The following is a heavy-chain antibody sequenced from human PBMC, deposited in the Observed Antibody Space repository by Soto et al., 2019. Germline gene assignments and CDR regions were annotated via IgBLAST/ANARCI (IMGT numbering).Heavy chain of an antibody. Sequence: QVQLVQSGAEVKKPGASVKVSCKASGYTFTSYGISWVRQAPGQGLEWMGWISAYNGNTNYAQKLQGRVTMTTDTTTTTAYMELRGLRSDDTAVYYCAGGWSGEFVYYFGYWGQGTLVTVSS. D-gene: IGHD3-10*01. V-gene: IGHV1-18*01. J-gene: IGHJ4*02. CDR3: AGGWSGEFVYYFGY. CDR1: GYTFTSYG. CDR2: ISAYNGNT.